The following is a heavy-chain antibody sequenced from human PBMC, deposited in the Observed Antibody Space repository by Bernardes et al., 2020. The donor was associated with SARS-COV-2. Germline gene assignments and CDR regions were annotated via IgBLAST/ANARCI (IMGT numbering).Heavy chain of an antibody. CDR1: GYTLTALS. CDR2: FDPEDGET. V-gene: IGHV1-24*01. CDR3: ATGSRYYDILTGYYKRRVSYYGMDV. J-gene: IGHJ6*02. D-gene: IGHD3-9*01. Sequence: ASVKVSCKVSGYTLTALSMHWVRQAPGKGLEWMGGFDPEDGETIYAQKFQGRVTMTEDTSTDTAYMELSSLRSEDTAVYYCATGSRYYDILTGYYKRRVSYYGMDVWGQVTTVTVSS.